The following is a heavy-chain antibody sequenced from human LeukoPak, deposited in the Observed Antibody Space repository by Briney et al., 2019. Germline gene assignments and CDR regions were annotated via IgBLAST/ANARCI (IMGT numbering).Heavy chain of an antibody. CDR2: ISPLIGTT. Sequence: SVKVSCKASGGALSNNPISWLRQVPGQRLQWMGNISPLIGTTLYTQELQGRVTITTVKSTSTSYMDLYSLTSDDTAVYYCAEDHCTGDNCYHAHWGQGTLVTVSS. V-gene: IGHV1-69*08. D-gene: IGHD2-15*01. J-gene: IGHJ4*02. CDR3: AEDHCTGDNCYHAH. CDR1: GGALSNNP.